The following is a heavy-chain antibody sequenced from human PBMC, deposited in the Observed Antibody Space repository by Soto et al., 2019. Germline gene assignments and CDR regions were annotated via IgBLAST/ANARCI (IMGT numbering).Heavy chain of an antibody. Sequence: PGGSLRLSCSASGFTFSSYAMHWVRQAPGKGLEYVSAISSNGGSTYYADSVKGRFTISRDNSKNTLYLQMSSLRAEDTAVYYCVKWAIPAEGFYYYGMDVWGQGTTVTVSS. J-gene: IGHJ6*02. V-gene: IGHV3-64D*06. CDR2: ISSNGGST. CDR3: VKWAIPAEGFYYYGMDV. D-gene: IGHD2-2*01. CDR1: GFTFSSYA.